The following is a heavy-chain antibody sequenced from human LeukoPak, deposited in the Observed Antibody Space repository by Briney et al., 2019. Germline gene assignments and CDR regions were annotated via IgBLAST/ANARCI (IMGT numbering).Heavy chain of an antibody. CDR3: ARVGDSYGYWY. CDR2: INHSGST. Sequence: PSETLSLTCAVYGGSFSGYYWSWIRQPPGKGLEWIGEINHSGSTNYNPSLKSRVTISVDTSKNQFSLKLSSVTAADTAVYYCARVGDSYGYWYWGQGTLVTVSS. V-gene: IGHV4-34*01. J-gene: IGHJ4*02. CDR1: GGSFSGYY. D-gene: IGHD5-18*01.